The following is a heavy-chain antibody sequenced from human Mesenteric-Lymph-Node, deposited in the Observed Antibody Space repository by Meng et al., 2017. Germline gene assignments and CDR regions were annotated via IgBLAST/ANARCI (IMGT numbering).Heavy chain of an antibody. D-gene: IGHD3-22*01. CDR2: ISAYNGNT. Sequence: ASVKVSCKASGGTFSSYTISWVRQAPGQGLEWMGWISAYNGNTNYAQKLQGRVTMTTDTSTSTAYMELRSLRSDDTAVYYCARAVYSWYYDSRGYYYPKEFDYWGQGTLVTVSS. J-gene: IGHJ4*02. V-gene: IGHV1-18*01. CDR1: GGTFSSYT. CDR3: ARAVYSWYYDSRGYYYPKEFDY.